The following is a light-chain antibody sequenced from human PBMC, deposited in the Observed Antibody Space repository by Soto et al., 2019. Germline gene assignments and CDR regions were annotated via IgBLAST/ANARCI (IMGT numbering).Light chain of an antibody. CDR2: GAS. CDR1: QSVSSDY. Sequence: IVLTQSPGTLSLSPGERATLSCRASQSVSSDYLAWYQQKPGQAPRLLISGASSRASGIPDRFSGSGSEPDFTLTISRLQSEDFAVYYRQQHGGSRTFGPGTKVEI. V-gene: IGKV3-20*01. J-gene: IGKJ3*01. CDR3: QQHGGSRT.